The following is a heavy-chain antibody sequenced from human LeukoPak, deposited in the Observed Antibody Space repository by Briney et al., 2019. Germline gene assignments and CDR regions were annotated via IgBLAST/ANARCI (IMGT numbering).Heavy chain of an antibody. J-gene: IGHJ4*02. CDR2: ISGSGGST. V-gene: IGHV3-23*01. Sequence: GGSLRLSCAASGFTFSSYAMSWVRQAPGKGLEWVSAISGSGGSTYYADSVKGRFTISRDNAKNSLYLQMNSLRAEDTAVYYCARDRDYSNYYFDYWGQGTLVTVSS. D-gene: IGHD4-11*01. CDR3: ARDRDYSNYYFDY. CDR1: GFTFSSYA.